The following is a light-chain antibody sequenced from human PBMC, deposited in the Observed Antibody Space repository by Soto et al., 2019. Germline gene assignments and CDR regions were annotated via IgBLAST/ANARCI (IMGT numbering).Light chain of an antibody. CDR3: QQCRSSPS. CDR1: QSVSSSY. J-gene: IGKJ1*01. CDR2: DTS. Sequence: EIVLTQSPGTLSLSPGERATLSCRASQSVSSSYLAWYQQKPGQAPRLLIYDTSSRATGIPDRFSGSGSGTDFTLAISRLEPEDFAVHYCQQCRSSPSFGQGTRVDIK. V-gene: IGKV3-20*01.